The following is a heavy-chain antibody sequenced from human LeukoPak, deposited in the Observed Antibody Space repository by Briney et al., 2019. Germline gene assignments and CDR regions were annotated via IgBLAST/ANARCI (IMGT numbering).Heavy chain of an antibody. V-gene: IGHV1-8*01. CDR3: ARGQMRNQLVLDY. Sequence: GASVKVSCKASGYTFSSNDINWVRQAAGQGLEWMGWMNPKSGNTGYAQNFQGRVTMTGNTSISTAYMELTSLSSEDTAVYYCARGQMRNQLVLDYWGQGTLVTVSS. D-gene: IGHD6-13*01. CDR2: MNPKSGNT. CDR1: GYTFSSND. J-gene: IGHJ4*02.